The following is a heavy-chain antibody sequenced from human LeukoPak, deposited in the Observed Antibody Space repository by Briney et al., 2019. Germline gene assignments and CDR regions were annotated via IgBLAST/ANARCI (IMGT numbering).Heavy chain of an antibody. CDR2: IYTSGST. CDR1: GGSISSGSYY. D-gene: IGHD5-12*01. CDR3: ARFNSGYDSERFDY. V-gene: IGHV4-61*02. J-gene: IGHJ4*02. Sequence: SQTLSLTCTVSGGSISSGSYYWSWIRQPAGTGLEWIGRIYTSGSTNYNPSLKSRVTISVDTSKNQFSLKLSSVTAADTAVYYCARFNSGYDSERFDYWGQGTLVTVSS.